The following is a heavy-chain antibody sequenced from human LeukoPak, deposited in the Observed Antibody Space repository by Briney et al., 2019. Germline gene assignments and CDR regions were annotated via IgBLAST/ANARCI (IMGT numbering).Heavy chain of an antibody. Sequence: ASVEVSFTASGYTFTSYDINWVRQATGQGLEWMGWMNPNSGNTGYAQKFEGRGTMSRNTSISTSYMELSSLRSEDTAVYYCARVRLYYDFWSGYYKYMGAYYYYYYYMDVWGKGTTVTVSS. CDR2: MNPNSGNT. D-gene: IGHD3-3*01. CDR1: GYTFTSYD. CDR3: ARVRLYYDFWSGYYKYMGAYYYYYYYMDV. J-gene: IGHJ6*03. V-gene: IGHV1-8*01.